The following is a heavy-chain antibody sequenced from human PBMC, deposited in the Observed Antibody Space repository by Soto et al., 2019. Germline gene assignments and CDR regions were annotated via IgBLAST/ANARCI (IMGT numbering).Heavy chain of an antibody. D-gene: IGHD4-17*01. J-gene: IGHJ1*01. V-gene: IGHV3-23*01. CDR3: VKDRTMSAPNDYLAH. CDR2: IGVDGVTT. CDR1: GFTFSNFG. Sequence: EVQLLESGGDLVQPGGSLRLSCVASGFTFSNFGMSWVRQAPGQGLQWVSIIGVDGVTTYYADSVRGRFTISRDNSKNTLYLQMNSLGAEDTAIYYCVKDRTMSAPNDYLAHWGEGTLVTVSS.